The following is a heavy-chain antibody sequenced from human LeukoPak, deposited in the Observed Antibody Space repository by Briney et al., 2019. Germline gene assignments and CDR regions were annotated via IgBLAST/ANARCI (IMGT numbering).Heavy chain of an antibody. J-gene: IGHJ4*02. CDR2: IRYDGSNK. V-gene: IGHV3-30*02. D-gene: IGHD5-12*01. CDR1: GFTFSSYG. CDR3: AKDLDIVVSVFDY. Sequence: PGGSLRLSCAASGFTFSSYGMHWVRQAPGKGLEWAAFIRYDGSNKYYADSVKGRFTISRDNSKNTLYLQMNSLRAEDTAVYYCAKDLDIVVSVFDYWGQGTLVTVSS.